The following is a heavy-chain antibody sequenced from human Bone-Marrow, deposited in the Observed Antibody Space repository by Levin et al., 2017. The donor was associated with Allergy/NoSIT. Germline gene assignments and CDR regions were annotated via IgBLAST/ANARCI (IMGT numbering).Heavy chain of an antibody. CDR2: IYYSGST. CDR1: GGSVSSGSYY. J-gene: IGHJ5*02. V-gene: IGHV4-61*01. CDR3: ARVTIHRQWLVLGFDP. D-gene: IGHD6-19*01. Sequence: SQTLSLTCTVSGGSVSSGSYYWSWIRQPPGKGLEWIGYIYYSGSTNYNPSLKSRVTISVDTSKNQFSLKLSSVTAADTAVYYCARVTIHRQWLVLGFDPWGQGTLVTVSS.